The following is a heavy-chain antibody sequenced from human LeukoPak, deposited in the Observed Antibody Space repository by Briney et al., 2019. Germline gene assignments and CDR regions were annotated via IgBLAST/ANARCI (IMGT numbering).Heavy chain of an antibody. CDR1: GFTFSSYA. J-gene: IGHJ6*02. CDR3: AKEGGYCSSSTCPRRMDV. Sequence: GGSLRLSCAASGFTFSSYAMSWVRQAPGKGLEWVSAISDSGASTYYADSVKGRVTISRDDSKNTLYLQMNSLRAEDTAVYYCAKEGGYCSSSTCPRRMDVWGQGTTVTVSS. CDR2: ISDSGAST. V-gene: IGHV3-23*01. D-gene: IGHD2-2*03.